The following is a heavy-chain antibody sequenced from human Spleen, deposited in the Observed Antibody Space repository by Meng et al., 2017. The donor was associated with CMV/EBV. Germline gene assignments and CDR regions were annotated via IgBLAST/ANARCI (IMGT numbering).Heavy chain of an antibody. V-gene: IGHV1-46*01. CDR3: AREGGYCSSTSCYRSWFDP. CDR2: INPSGGST. D-gene: IGHD2-2*02. Sequence: ASVKVSCKASGYTFTGYYMHWVRQAPGQGLEWMGIINPSGGSTNYAQKFQGRVTMTRDTSTSTVYMELSSLRSEDTAVYYCAREGGYCSSTSCYRSWFDPWGQGTLVTVSS. J-gene: IGHJ5*02. CDR1: GYTFTGYY.